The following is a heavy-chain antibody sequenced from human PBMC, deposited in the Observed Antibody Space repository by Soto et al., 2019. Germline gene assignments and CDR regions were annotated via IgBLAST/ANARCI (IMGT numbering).Heavy chain of an antibody. Sequence: SETLSLTCAVYGGSFSGYYWSWIRQPPGKGLEWIGEINHSGSTNYNPSLKSRVTISVDTSKNQFSLKLSSVTAADTAVYYCASGGIRYQPHYYYYGMDVWGQGTTVTVSS. J-gene: IGHJ6*02. V-gene: IGHV4-34*01. D-gene: IGHD3-9*01. CDR2: INHSGST. CDR3: ASGGIRYQPHYYYYGMDV. CDR1: GGSFSGYY.